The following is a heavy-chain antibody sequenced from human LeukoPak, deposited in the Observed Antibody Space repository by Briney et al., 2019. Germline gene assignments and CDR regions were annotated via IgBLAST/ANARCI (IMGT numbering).Heavy chain of an antibody. V-gene: IGHV5-51*06. J-gene: IGHJ5*02. CDR1: GYTFTDSW. D-gene: IGHD2-8*01. Sequence: GESLKISCKASGYTFTDSWIGWVRQKSGKGLEWLAVIHPAESDRRYSPSFQGQVFMSVDRSMNTAYLQWSSLKASDSAVYYCVKGWRGSLYDPADHWGQGTLVTVSP. CDR3: VKGWRGSLYDPADH. CDR2: IHPAESDR.